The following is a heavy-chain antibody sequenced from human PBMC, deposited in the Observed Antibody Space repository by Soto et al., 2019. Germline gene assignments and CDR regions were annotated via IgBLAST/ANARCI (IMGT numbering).Heavy chain of an antibody. CDR1: GYSFTSYW. Sequence: GESLKISCKGSGYSFTSYWIGWVRQMPGKGLEWMGIIYPGDSDTRYSPSFQGQVTISADKSISTAYLQWSSLKASDTAMYYCARHYVSAYYYDSSGYGPLGYWGQGTLVTVSS. V-gene: IGHV5-51*01. D-gene: IGHD3-22*01. J-gene: IGHJ4*02. CDR2: IYPGDSDT. CDR3: ARHYVSAYYYDSSGYGPLGY.